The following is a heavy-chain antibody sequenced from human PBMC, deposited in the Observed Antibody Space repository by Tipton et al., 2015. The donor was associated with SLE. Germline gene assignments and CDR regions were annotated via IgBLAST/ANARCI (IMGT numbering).Heavy chain of an antibody. Sequence: LRLSCTVSGGSISSSSNYWGWIRQPPGKGLEWIGSVYYSGNTHYNPSLKSRVTISVDTSKNQFSLKLTSLTAADTAVYYRARETSWVDYWGQGTLVTVSS. D-gene: IGHD7-27*01. CDR2: VYYSGNT. V-gene: IGHV4-39*07. CDR3: ARETSWVDY. J-gene: IGHJ4*02. CDR1: GGSISSSSNY.